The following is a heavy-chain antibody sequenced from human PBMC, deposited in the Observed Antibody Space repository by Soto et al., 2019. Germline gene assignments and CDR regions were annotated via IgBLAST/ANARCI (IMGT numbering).Heavy chain of an antibody. CDR3: AVAYCSGGSCYSPDYYDYYYMDV. CDR2: ISGSGGST. Sequence: VQLLESGGGLVQPGGSLRLSCAASGFTFSSYAMSWVRQAPGKGLEWVSTISGSGGSTYYADSVKGRFTISRDNSKNTLYLQMNSLRAEDTAVYYCAVAYCSGGSCYSPDYYDYYYMDVWGKGTTVTVSS. D-gene: IGHD2-15*01. CDR1: GFTFSSYA. V-gene: IGHV3-23*01. J-gene: IGHJ6*03.